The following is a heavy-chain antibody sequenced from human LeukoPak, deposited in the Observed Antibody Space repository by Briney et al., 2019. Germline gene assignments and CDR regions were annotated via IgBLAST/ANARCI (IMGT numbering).Heavy chain of an antibody. Sequence: GGSLRLSCAASGFTFRSYWMRWVRQAPGKGLEWVANIKQDGSEKNYVDSVKGRFTISRDNAKNSLYLQMNSLRAEDTAVYYCAKSAVTTPFDYWGQGTLVTVSS. D-gene: IGHD4-17*01. CDR1: GFTFRSYW. V-gene: IGHV3-7*03. J-gene: IGHJ4*02. CDR2: IKQDGSEK. CDR3: AKSAVTTPFDY.